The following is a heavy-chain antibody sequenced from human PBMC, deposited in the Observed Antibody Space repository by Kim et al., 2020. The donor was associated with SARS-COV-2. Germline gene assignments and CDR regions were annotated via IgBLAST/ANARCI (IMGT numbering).Heavy chain of an antibody. J-gene: IGHJ6*02. CDR2: IYRSGST. CDR3: ARDKFLGRLLWFGDAGMDV. Sequence: SETLSLTCTVSGYSISSGYYWGWIRQPPGKGLEWIGSIYRSGSTYYNPSLKSRVTISVDTSKNQFSLKLGSVTAADTAVYYCARDKFLGRLLWFGDAGMDVWGQRTTFTVSS. CDR1: GYSISSGYY. V-gene: IGHV4-38-2*02. D-gene: IGHD3-10*01.